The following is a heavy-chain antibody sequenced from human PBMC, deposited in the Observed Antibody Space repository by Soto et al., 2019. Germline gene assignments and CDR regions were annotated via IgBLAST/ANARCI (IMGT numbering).Heavy chain of an antibody. CDR2: IYYSGST. CDR3: ASGPEPFWSGYYTGFFFYY. V-gene: IGHV4-59*01. J-gene: IGHJ4*02. D-gene: IGHD3-3*01. Sequence: KPSETLSLTCTVSGGSISSYYWSWIRQPPGKGLEWIGYIYYSGSTNYNPSLKSRVTISVDTSKNQFSLKLSSVTAADTAVYYCASGPEPFWSGYYTGFFFYYWGRGTLVTVSS. CDR1: GGSISSYY.